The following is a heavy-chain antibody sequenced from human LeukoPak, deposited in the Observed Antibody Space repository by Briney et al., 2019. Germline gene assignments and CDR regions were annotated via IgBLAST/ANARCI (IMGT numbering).Heavy chain of an antibody. Sequence: GGSLRLSCAASGFTFSSYAMSWVRQAPGKGLEWVSAISGSGGSTYYADSVKGRFTISRDNSKNTLYLQMNSLRAEDTAVYYCAKDIVVVPAAMGWFDPWGQGTLVTVSS. CDR2: ISGSGGST. V-gene: IGHV3-23*01. D-gene: IGHD2-2*01. J-gene: IGHJ5*02. CDR1: GFTFSSYA. CDR3: AKDIVVVPAAMGWFDP.